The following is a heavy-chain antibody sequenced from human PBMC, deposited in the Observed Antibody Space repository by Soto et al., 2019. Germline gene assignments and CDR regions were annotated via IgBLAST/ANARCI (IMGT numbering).Heavy chain of an antibody. J-gene: IGHJ3*02. Sequence: QITLRESGPTLVKPTQTLTLTCTFSGFSLNSSGVGVGWIRQPPGKALEWVALIYWDDDRRYSPSLESRLTTTXPXPXXQVVLTMTDMDPVATATYYCTPHPLSYYSPSKTYEGHAFQIWGQGRMVTVSS. CDR1: GFSLNSSGVG. D-gene: IGHD3-10*01. CDR3: TPHPLSYYSPSKTYEGHAFQI. CDR2: IYWDDDR. V-gene: IGHV2-5*02.